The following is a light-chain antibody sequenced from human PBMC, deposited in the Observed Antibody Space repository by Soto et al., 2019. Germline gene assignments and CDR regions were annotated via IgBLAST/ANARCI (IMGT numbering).Light chain of an antibody. Sequence: QSVLTQPPSLSATPGQRVNISCSGSFSNIGDNAVNWYQQLPGAAHKLLIYLNDQRPSGVPDRFSGSKSGTSAFLAISGLQSDDETDYYCAAWDDSLNALFGTGTKLTVL. CDR2: LND. CDR3: AAWDDSLNAL. V-gene: IGLV1-44*01. CDR1: FSNIGDNA. J-gene: IGLJ1*01.